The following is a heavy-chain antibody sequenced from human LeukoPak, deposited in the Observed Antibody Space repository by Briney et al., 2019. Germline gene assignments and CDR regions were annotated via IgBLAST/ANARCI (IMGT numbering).Heavy chain of an antibody. Sequence: PGRSLRLSCAASGFTFSSYGMHWVRQAPGKGLEWVAVISYDGSNKYYADSVKGRFTISRDNSKNTLYLQMNSLRAEDTAVYYCAKVFGWELPGSLEYDYWGQGTLVTVSS. V-gene: IGHV3-30*18. CDR3: AKVFGWELPGSLEYDY. J-gene: IGHJ4*02. D-gene: IGHD1-26*01. CDR2: ISYDGSNK. CDR1: GFTFSSYG.